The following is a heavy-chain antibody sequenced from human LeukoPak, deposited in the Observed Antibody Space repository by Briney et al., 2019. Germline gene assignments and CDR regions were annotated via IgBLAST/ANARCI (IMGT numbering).Heavy chain of an antibody. Sequence: SQTLSLTCAISGDIVSSNSAAWNWIRQSPSRGLEWLVRTYYRSKLYNDYAVSVKSRITINPDTSKNQFSLQLNSVTPEDTAVYYCARRYCSGGSCYIDYWGQGTLVTVSS. D-gene: IGHD2-15*01. CDR3: ARRYCSGGSCYIDY. CDR2: TYYRSKLYN. J-gene: IGHJ4*02. CDR1: GDIVSSNSAA. V-gene: IGHV6-1*01.